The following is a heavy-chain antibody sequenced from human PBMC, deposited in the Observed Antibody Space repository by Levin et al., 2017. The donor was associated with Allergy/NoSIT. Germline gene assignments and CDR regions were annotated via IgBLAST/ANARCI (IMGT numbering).Heavy chain of an antibody. Sequence: PGESLKISCAASGFTFSTYAMTWVRQAPGKGLEWVSGITVTGSGGSTYYAESVKGRFTISSDNSKSTRYLQMNSRRAEDTAVYYCAKGAQYSRGYYYYHNMDVWGKGITVTV. D-gene: IGHD4-11*01. CDR1: GFTFSTYA. CDR2: ITVTGSGGST. J-gene: IGHJ6*03. CDR3: AKGAQYSRGYYYYHNMDV. V-gene: IGHV3-23*01.